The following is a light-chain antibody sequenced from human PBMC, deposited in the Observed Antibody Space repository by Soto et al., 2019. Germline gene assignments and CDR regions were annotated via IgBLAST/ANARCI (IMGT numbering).Light chain of an antibody. CDR1: SSDVGNYDL. J-gene: IGLJ2*01. V-gene: IGLV2-23*01. Sequence: QSALTQPASASGSPGQSITIPCIRTSSDVGNYDLVSWYQQHPGKAPRLMIYEATKRPSGVSNRFSGSKSGNTASLTIYGLQNEDEGDYYCCSSAVNVVFGGGTKLNVL. CDR3: CSSAVNVV. CDR2: EAT.